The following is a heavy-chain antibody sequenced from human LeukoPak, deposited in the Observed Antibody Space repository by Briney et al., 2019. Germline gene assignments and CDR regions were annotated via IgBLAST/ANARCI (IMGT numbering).Heavy chain of an antibody. CDR1: GNSRSRSYY. CDR3: ARDWDGFDI. V-gene: IGHV4-38-2*02. J-gene: IGHJ3*02. Sequence: SETLSLTCAVSGNSRSRSYYWGWIRQPPGKGLEWVGNIYHSGSTYYNPSLKSRVAISVDTSRNQFSLRLNSVTTADTAVYYCARDWDGFDIWGQGTVVTVSS. CDR2: IYHSGST.